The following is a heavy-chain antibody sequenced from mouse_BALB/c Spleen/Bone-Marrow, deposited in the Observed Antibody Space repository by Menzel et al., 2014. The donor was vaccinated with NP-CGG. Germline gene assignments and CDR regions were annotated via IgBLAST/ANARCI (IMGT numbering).Heavy chain of an antibody. CDR3: AREGYYGLDY. D-gene: IGHD2-1*01. J-gene: IGHJ2*01. CDR1: GYAFTNYL. CDR2: INPGSGGT. V-gene: IGHV1-54*03. Sequence: CGAKLVRPGTSAKVSCKASGYAFTNYLIEWFKQRPGQGLEWIGVINPGSGGTNFNEKLRGKATLTADKSSSTAYMKFNSLTSDDSAVYFCAREGYYGLDYWGQGTTLTVSS.